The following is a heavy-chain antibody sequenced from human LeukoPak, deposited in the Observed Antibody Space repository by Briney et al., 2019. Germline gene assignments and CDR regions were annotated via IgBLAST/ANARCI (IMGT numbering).Heavy chain of an antibody. J-gene: IGHJ4*02. D-gene: IGHD3-22*01. CDR3: ARSGDSSAYYSF. CDR1: GFTFSNYS. CDR2: VYYVGST. V-gene: IGHV4-59*01. Sequence: GSLRLSCAASGFTFSNYSMTWVRQAPGKGLEGIGNVYYVGSTSYSPSLKSRVTISLDTSKNQFSLEMNSVTAADTAVYYCARSGDSSAYYSFWGQGILVTVSS.